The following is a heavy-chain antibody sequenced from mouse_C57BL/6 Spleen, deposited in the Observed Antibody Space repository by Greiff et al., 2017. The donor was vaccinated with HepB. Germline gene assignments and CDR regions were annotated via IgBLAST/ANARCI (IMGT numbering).Heavy chain of an antibody. Sequence: EVQLVESGGGLVKPGGSLKLSCAASGFTFSSYAMSWVRQTPEKRLEWVATISDGGSYTYYPDNVKGRFTISRDNAKNNLYLQMRHLKSEDTAMYYCAREGYYGSSPLWGQGTTLTDSS. CDR3: AREGYYGSSPL. CDR2: ISDGGSYT. CDR1: GFTFSSYA. J-gene: IGHJ2*01. D-gene: IGHD1-1*01. V-gene: IGHV5-4*01.